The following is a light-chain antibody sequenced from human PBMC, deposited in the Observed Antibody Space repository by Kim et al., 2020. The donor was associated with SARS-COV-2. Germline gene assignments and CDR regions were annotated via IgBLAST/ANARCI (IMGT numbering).Light chain of an antibody. CDR3: NSRDSSGKDVV. CDR1: SLRSYY. V-gene: IGLV3-19*01. Sequence: SSELTQDPAVSVALGQTVRITCQGDSLRSYYASWYQQKPVQAPVLVIYGKNNRPPGIPDRFSVSSSGNTASLTITGAQAEDEADYYCNSRDSSGKDVVFG. J-gene: IGLJ2*01. CDR2: GKN.